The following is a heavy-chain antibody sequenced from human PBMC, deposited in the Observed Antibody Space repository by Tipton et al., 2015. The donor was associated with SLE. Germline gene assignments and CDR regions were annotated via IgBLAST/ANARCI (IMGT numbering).Heavy chain of an antibody. Sequence: SLRLSCAASGFSFGTYAMSWVRQAPGKGLEYVSVIFSGGSAFYVDSVKGRLTISRDDSKNTLYLQMNSLRSEDTAVYYCARGPYDYIWGSYRGYFDYWGQGTLVTVSS. J-gene: IGHJ4*02. D-gene: IGHD3-16*02. CDR2: IFSGGSA. CDR3: ARGPYDYIWGSYRGYFDY. CDR1: GFSFGTYA. V-gene: IGHV3-23*03.